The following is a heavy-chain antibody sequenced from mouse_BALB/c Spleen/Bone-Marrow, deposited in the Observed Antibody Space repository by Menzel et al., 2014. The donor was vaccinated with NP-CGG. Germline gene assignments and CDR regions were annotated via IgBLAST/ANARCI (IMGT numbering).Heavy chain of an antibody. CDR1: GFNIKDTY. D-gene: IGHD3-1*01. CDR3: VRAARTFDY. CDR2: IDPANADT. Sequence: VQLQQSGAELVKPGASVKLSCTASGFNIKDTYMHWVKQRPEQGLEWIGRIDPANADTKYGPKFQGKATITADASSNTVYLQFISLTSEDTAIYYCVRAARTFDYWGQGTTLTVSS. J-gene: IGHJ2*01. V-gene: IGHV14-3*02.